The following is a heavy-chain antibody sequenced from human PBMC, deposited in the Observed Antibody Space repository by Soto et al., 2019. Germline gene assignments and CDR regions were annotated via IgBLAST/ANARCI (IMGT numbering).Heavy chain of an antibody. D-gene: IGHD3-3*01. CDR3: ARDAPPPELRFLEWHNYDYNGMDV. CDR2: ISCYNCKT. V-gene: IGHV1-18*01. CDR1: GYSFTAYG. Sequence: QVQVVQSGDEVKETGASVRVSCKTSGYSFTAYGINWVRHAPGQGLEWMGWISCYNCKTKYRQKVQGRDTMTTDTSTRTAYMEVRSLRSDDTAIYYCARDAPPPELRFLEWHNYDYNGMDVWGQGTTVTVSS. J-gene: IGHJ6*02.